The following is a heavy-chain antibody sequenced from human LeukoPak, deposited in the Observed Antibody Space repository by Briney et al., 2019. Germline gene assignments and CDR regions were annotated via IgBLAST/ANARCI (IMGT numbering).Heavy chain of an antibody. V-gene: IGHV3-7*01. CDR3: AGLMTVADIDY. D-gene: IGHD6-19*01. CDR2: IRQDGTEK. J-gene: IGHJ4*02. CDR1: GFNLGRFW. Sequence: GGSLRLSCVASGFNLGRFWMSWVRQAPGKRPEWVATIRQDGTEKFYVDSVKGRFSISRDSARNSMYLQMNSLRADDTAVYYCAGLMTVADIDYWGQGTLVTVSS.